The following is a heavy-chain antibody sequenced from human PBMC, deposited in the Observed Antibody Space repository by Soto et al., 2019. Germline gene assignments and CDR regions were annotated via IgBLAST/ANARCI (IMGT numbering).Heavy chain of an antibody. Sequence: SSVKVSCKASGYTFTGYYMHWVRQAPGQGLEWMGWINPNSGGTNYAQKFQGRVTMTRDTSISTAYMELSRLRSDDTAVYYCARYQATSSCYYQEYHFGYWGQGTLVTVCS. D-gene: IGHD3-22*01. CDR2: INPNSGGT. V-gene: IGHV1-2*02. CDR3: ARYQATSSCYYQEYHFGY. J-gene: IGHJ4*02. CDR1: GYTFTGYY.